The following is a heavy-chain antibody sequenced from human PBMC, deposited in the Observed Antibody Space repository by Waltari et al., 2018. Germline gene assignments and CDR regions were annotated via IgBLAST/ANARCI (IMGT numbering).Heavy chain of an antibody. D-gene: IGHD6-6*01. CDR1: GNTLIASA. CDR2: DETEEGGT. V-gene: IGHV1-24*01. Sequence: QVLMVQSGAEVKKPGASVKVSCRVSGNTLIASAMHWVRQAPGKGLEWVGGDETEEGGTIYAQKFQGRVTMTEDTSTDTAFMELSSLRSEDTAVYYCATLVRSSSSFYFYAMDVWGQGTTVTVSS. J-gene: IGHJ6*02. CDR3: ATLVRSSSSFYFYAMDV.